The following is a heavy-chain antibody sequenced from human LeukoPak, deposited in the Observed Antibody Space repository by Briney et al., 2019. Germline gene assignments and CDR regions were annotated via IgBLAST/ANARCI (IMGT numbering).Heavy chain of an antibody. J-gene: IGHJ6*03. Sequence: SVKVSCKASGGTFSSYAISWVRQAPGQGLEWMGGIIPIFGTANYAQKFQGRVTITTDESTSTAYMELSSLRSEDTAVYHCARAHQWELRIGYYYMDVWGKGTTVTVSS. CDR3: ARAHQWELRIGYYYMDV. CDR2: IIPIFGTA. V-gene: IGHV1-69*05. D-gene: IGHD1-26*01. CDR1: GGTFSSYA.